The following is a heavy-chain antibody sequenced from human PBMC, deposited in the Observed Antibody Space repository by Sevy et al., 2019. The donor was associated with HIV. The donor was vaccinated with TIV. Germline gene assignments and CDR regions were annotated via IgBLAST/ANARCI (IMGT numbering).Heavy chain of an antibody. Sequence: GGSLRLSCAASGFTFSSYAMHWVRQAPGKGLEWVAVISYDGSNEYYADSVKGRFTISRDNSKNTLYLQMNSLRAEDTAVYYCARDFTEGLLGGHLFDYWGQGTLVTVSS. D-gene: IGHD1-26*01. V-gene: IGHV3-30-3*01. CDR3: ARDFTEGLLGGHLFDY. J-gene: IGHJ4*02. CDR2: ISYDGSNE. CDR1: GFTFSSYA.